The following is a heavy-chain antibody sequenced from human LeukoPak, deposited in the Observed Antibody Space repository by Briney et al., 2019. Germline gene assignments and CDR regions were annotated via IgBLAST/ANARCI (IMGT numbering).Heavy chain of an antibody. Sequence: TSETLSLTCAVYGGSFSGYFWSWIRQPPGKGLEWIGEINHSGSTNYNPSLKSRVTISVDTSKNHFSLRLSSVTAADTAVYYCARGYYGSGSYYDWGDYFDYWGQGTLVTVSS. CDR1: GGSFSGYF. V-gene: IGHV4-34*01. CDR2: INHSGST. D-gene: IGHD3-10*01. J-gene: IGHJ4*02. CDR3: ARGYYGSGSYYDWGDYFDY.